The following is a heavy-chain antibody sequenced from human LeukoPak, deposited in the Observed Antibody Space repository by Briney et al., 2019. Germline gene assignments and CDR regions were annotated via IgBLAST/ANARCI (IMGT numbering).Heavy chain of an antibody. J-gene: IGHJ4*02. V-gene: IGHV3-23*01. CDR3: ARVVVAATTPRGYHNY. CDR1: GFSFSGYA. CDR2: ISGSGDST. D-gene: IGHD2-15*01. Sequence: GGSLRLSCAASGFSFSGYAMSWVRQAPGKGLEWVSCISGSGDSTYYADSVKGRFTISRDNSKNTLNLQMNSLRAEETAVYDCARVVVAATTPRGYHNYWGQGTLVTVSS.